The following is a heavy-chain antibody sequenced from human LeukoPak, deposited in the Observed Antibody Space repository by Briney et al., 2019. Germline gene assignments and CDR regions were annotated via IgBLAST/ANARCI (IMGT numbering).Heavy chain of an antibody. CDR1: GYTFSSYA. V-gene: IGHV7-4-1*02. CDR2: INTNTGNP. J-gene: IGHJ4*02. Sequence: GASVKVSCKASGYTFSSYAMNWVRQAPGQGLEWMGWINTNTGNPTYAQGFTGRFVFSLDTSVSTAYLQISSLQAEDTAVYYCARSNNDGDYWGVGFNYWGQETLVTVS. D-gene: IGHD4-17*01. CDR3: ARSNNDGDYWGVGFNY.